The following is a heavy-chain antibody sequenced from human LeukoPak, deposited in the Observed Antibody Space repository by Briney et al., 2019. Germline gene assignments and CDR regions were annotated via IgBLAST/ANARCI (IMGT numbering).Heavy chain of an antibody. D-gene: IGHD6-19*01. Sequence: GGSLRLSCAASGFTFSSYAMHWVRQAPGKGLEWVAVISYDGSNKYYADSVKGRFTISRDNSKNTLYLQMNSLRAEDTAVYYCARDALYSSDWYFAELNYYYYYGMDVWGQGTTVTVSS. CDR3: ARDALYSSDWYFAELNYYYYYGMDV. CDR2: ISYDGSNK. CDR1: GFTFSSYA. J-gene: IGHJ6*02. V-gene: IGHV3-30-3*01.